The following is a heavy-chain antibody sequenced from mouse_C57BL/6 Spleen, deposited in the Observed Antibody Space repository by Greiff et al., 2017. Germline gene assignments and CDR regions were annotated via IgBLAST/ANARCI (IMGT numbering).Heavy chain of an antibody. Sequence: EVQLQESGPGLVKPSQSLSLTCSVTGYSITSGYYWNWIRQFPGNKLEWMGYISYDGSNNYNPSLKNRISITRDTSKNQFFLKLNSVTTEDTATYYCARDDPLTGKAPDYWGQGTTLTVSS. CDR3: ARDDPLTGKAPDY. CDR2: ISYDGSN. V-gene: IGHV3-6*01. D-gene: IGHD4-1*01. J-gene: IGHJ2*01. CDR1: GYSITSGYY.